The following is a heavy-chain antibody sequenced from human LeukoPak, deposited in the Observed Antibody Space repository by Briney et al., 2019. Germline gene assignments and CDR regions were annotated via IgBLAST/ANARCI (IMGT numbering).Heavy chain of an antibody. CDR1: GFTFSSYW. Sequence: PGGSLRLSCAASGFTFSSYWMSSVPQAPGKGLERVANINQDGSEKYYVDSVKGRFTISRANAKTSLYLQMTSLRAEDTAVYYCARSLGYCSSTSCPSYYYYGMDVWGKGTTVTVSS. CDR3: ARSLGYCSSTSCPSYYYYGMDV. J-gene: IGHJ6*04. V-gene: IGHV3-7*03. D-gene: IGHD2-2*01. CDR2: INQDGSEK.